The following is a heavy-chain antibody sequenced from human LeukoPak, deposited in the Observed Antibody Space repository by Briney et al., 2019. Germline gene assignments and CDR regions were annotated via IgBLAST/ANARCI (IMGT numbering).Heavy chain of an antibody. CDR2: ISSSSSYI. CDR1: GFTFSSYG. V-gene: IGHV3-21*01. J-gene: IGHJ6*03. CDR3: ASRYSSSWYYYYYYMDV. D-gene: IGHD6-13*01. Sequence: PGGSLRLSCAASGFTFSSYGMHWVRQAPGKGLEWVSSISSSSSYIYYADSVKGRFTISRDNAKNSLYLQMNSLRAEDTAVYYCASRYSSSWYYYYYYMDVWGKGTTVTVSS.